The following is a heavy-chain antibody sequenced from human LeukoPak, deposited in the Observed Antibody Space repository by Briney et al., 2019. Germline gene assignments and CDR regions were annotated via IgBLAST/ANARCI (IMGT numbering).Heavy chain of an antibody. CDR2: IYYSGST. V-gene: IGHV4-59*08. CDR1: GGSISIYY. CDR3: ARLRYCSSTSCEVYFDY. Sequence: SETLSLTCTVSGGSISIYYWSWIRQPPGKGLEWIGYIYYSGSTNYNPSLKSRVTISVDTSKNQFSLKLSSVTAADTAVYYCARLRYCSSTSCEVYFDYWGQGTLVTVSS. J-gene: IGHJ4*02. D-gene: IGHD2-2*01.